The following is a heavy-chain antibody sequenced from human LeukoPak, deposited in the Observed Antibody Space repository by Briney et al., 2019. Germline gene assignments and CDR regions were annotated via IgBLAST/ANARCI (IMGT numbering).Heavy chain of an antibody. CDR1: AFTFSRYP. Sequence: GESLRLSCAASAFTFSRYPMHWVRQAPGKGLEYVSAISSNGGATYYGNSVKGRFTISRDNSKNTLYLQMGSLRPEDTAVYYCAREIGWYDFWGQGTLVTVSS. V-gene: IGHV3-64*01. J-gene: IGHJ5*01. CDR3: AREIGWYDF. CDR2: ISSNGGAT.